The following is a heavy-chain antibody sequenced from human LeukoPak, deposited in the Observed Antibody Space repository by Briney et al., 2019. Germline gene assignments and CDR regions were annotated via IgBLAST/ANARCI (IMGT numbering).Heavy chain of an antibody. D-gene: IGHD3-9*01. CDR2: IYYSGST. J-gene: IGHJ3*02. V-gene: IGHV4-59*01. Sequence: PSETLSLTCTVSGGSISSYYWSWIRQPPGKGLEWIGYIYYSGSTNYNPSLKSRVTISVDTSKNQFSLKLSSVTAADTAVYYCARGLPHPPHYDILTGSYQPYAFDIWGQGTMVTVSA. CDR1: GGSISSYY. CDR3: ARGLPHPPHYDILTGSYQPYAFDI.